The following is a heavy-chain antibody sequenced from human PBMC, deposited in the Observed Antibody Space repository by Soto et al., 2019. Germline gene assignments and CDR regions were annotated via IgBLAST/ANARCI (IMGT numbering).Heavy chain of an antibody. Sequence: EVQLLESGGGLVQPGGSLRLSCAASGFTFSSYGMSWVRQAPGKGLEWVSGITGSGGTTYYADSVKGRFTISRDNSKNTLYLQMNSLRAEDAAVYYCAKDTRLRLVELSFDSFDYWGQGALVTVSS. CDR1: GFTFSSYG. J-gene: IGHJ4*02. CDR2: ITGSGGTT. V-gene: IGHV3-23*01. CDR3: AKDTRLRLVELSFDSFDY. D-gene: IGHD3-16*02.